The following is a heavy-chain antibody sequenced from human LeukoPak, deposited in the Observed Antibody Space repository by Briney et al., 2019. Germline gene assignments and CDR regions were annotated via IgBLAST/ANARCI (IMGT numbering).Heavy chain of an antibody. CDR1: GYSISSGYY. Sequence: SETLSLTCTVSGYSISSGYYWGWIRQPPGKGLEWIGSIYHSGSTYYNPSLKSRVTISVDTSKNQFSLKRSSVTAADTAVYYCARRAVFYDSSGYDSYNWFAPWGEGTLVTVSS. CDR3: ARRAVFYDSSGYDSYNWFAP. CDR2: IYHSGST. J-gene: IGHJ5*02. V-gene: IGHV4-38-2*02. D-gene: IGHD3-22*01.